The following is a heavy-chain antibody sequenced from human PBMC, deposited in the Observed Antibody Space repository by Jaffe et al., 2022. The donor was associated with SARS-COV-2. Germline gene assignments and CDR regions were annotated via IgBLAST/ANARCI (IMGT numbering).Heavy chain of an antibody. CDR2: IFHSGTT. CDR1: GYSIYNNHY. D-gene: IGHD3-10*01. J-gene: IGHJ4*02. CDR3: ARLVILSLFRGARRPTYFDY. Sequence: QVQLQESGPGLVKPSETLSLTCSVSGYSIYNNHYWVWIRQPPGKGLEWIGSIFHSGTTYYNPSLKSRLAISVDTSKNLFSLILNSVTASDTAVYYCARLVILSLFRGARRPTYFDYWGQGTPVTVSS. V-gene: IGHV4-38-2*01.